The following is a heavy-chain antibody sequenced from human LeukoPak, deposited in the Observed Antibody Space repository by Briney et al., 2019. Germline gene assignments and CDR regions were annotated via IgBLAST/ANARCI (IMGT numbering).Heavy chain of an antibody. D-gene: IGHD2-21*02. V-gene: IGHV3-23*01. J-gene: IGHJ6*03. CDR2: ISGSGGST. CDR3: ARGGGDNRYYYYMDV. CDR1: GFTFSSYA. Sequence: PGGSLRLSCAASGFTFSSYAMSWVRQAPGKGLEWVSAISGSGGSTYYADSVKGRFTISRDNSKNTLYLQMNSLRVEDTALYHCARGGGDNRYYYYMDVWGKGTTVTVSS.